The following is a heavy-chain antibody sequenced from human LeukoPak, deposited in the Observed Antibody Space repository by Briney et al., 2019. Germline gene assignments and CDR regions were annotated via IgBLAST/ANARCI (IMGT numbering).Heavy chain of an antibody. Sequence: GGSLRLSCAASGFTFSSYGMHWVRQAPGKGLEWVAFIRYDGSNKYYADSVKGRFTISRDNSKNTLYLQMNSLRAEDTAVYYCARVDYSTSSGAFDIWGQGTMVTVSS. CDR3: ARVDYSTSSGAFDI. CDR2: IRYDGSNK. D-gene: IGHD6-6*01. CDR1: GFTFSSYG. J-gene: IGHJ3*02. V-gene: IGHV3-30*02.